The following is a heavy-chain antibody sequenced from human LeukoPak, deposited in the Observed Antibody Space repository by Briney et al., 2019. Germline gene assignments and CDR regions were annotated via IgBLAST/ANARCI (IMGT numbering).Heavy chain of an antibody. CDR3: ARLWQQQLVYGHLWVDY. CDR2: IYYSGST. Sequence: SETLSLTCTVSGGSISSYYWSWVRQPPGKGLEWIGYIYYSGSTNYNPSLKSRVTISVDTSKNQFSLKLSSVTAADTAVYYCARLWQQQLVYGHLWVDYWGQGTLVTVSS. J-gene: IGHJ4*02. CDR1: GGSISSYY. V-gene: IGHV4-59*01. D-gene: IGHD6-13*01.